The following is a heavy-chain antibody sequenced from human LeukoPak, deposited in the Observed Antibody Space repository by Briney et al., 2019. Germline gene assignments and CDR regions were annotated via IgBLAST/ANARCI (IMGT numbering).Heavy chain of an antibody. CDR1: GGSISSGGYS. J-gene: IGHJ5*02. Sequence: PSETLSLTCAVSGGSISSGGYSWSWIRQPPGKGLEWIGYIYYSGSTYYNPSLKSRVTISVDTSKNQFSLKLSSVTAADTAVYYCARDFYPPVSDSSGPAPWFDPWGQGTLVTVSS. CDR2: IYYSGST. V-gene: IGHV4-30-4*07. CDR3: ARDFYPPVSDSSGPAPWFDP. D-gene: IGHD6-19*01.